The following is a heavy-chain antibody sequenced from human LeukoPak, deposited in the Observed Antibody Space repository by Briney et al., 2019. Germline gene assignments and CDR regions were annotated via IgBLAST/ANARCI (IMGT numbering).Heavy chain of an antibody. Sequence: ASVKVSCKASGYTFTSYDINWVRQATGQGLEWMGWMNPNSGNTGYAQKFQGRVTMTRNTSISTAYMELSSLRSEDTAVYYCASLTTGSYYYGMDVWGQGTTATVSS. CDR3: ASLTTGSYYYGMDV. D-gene: IGHD4-11*01. CDR1: GYTFTSYD. J-gene: IGHJ6*02. CDR2: MNPNSGNT. V-gene: IGHV1-8*01.